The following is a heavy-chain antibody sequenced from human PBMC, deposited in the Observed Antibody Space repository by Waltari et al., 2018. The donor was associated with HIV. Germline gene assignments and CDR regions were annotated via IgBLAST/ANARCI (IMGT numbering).Heavy chain of an antibody. CDR3: ARDGYYYDSSGYSSYFDY. Sequence: QVQLVQSGAEVKKPGASVKVSCKASGYTFTSYAMHWVRQAPGQRLEWMGWINAGNGNTKYSQKCQGRVTSTRDTSASTAYMELSSLRSEDTAVYYCARDGYYYDSSGYSSYFDYWGQGTLVTVSS. V-gene: IGHV1-3*01. CDR2: INAGNGNT. CDR1: GYTFTSYA. J-gene: IGHJ4*02. D-gene: IGHD3-22*01.